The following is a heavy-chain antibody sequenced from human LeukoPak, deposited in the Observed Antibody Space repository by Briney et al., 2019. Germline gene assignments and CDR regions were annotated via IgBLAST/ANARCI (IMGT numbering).Heavy chain of an antibody. J-gene: IGHJ4*02. CDR1: GFTFSSYA. CDR2: ISYDGSNK. Sequence: GGSLRLSCAASGFTFSSYAMHWVRQAPGKGLEWVAVISYDGSNKYYADSVKGRFTISRDNSKNTLYLQMNSLRAEDTAVYYCASSAYYYDSSGSLDYWGQGTLVTVSS. V-gene: IGHV3-30*14. CDR3: ASSAYYYDSSGSLDY. D-gene: IGHD3-22*01.